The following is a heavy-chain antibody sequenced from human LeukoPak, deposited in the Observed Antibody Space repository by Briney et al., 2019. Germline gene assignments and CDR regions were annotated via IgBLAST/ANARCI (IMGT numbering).Heavy chain of an antibody. V-gene: IGHV3-23*01. CDR2: ISGSGGST. D-gene: IGHD3-22*01. Sequence: GGSLRLSCAASGFTLSSYAMSWVRQAPGRGLEWVSAISGSGGSTYYADSVKGRFTISRDNSKNTLYLQMNSLRAEDTAVYYCAKLSDSSGYYLFGYWGQGTLVTVSS. J-gene: IGHJ4*02. CDR3: AKLSDSSGYYLFGY. CDR1: GFTLSSYA.